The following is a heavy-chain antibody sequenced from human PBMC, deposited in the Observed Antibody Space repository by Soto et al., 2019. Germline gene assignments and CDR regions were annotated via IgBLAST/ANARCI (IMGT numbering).Heavy chain of an antibody. D-gene: IGHD2-15*01. CDR1: GFTLSDYY. Sequence: QVQLVETGGGLVKPGGSLRLSSAASGFTLSDYYMSWIRQAPGKWLEWVSYISSRGSTIYYADSVKVRFTISRDNDKNSLSLKMKSLRGDATAVYYCAGGRGSVGPEHNYCSGGSCYSGPDFDSWGQGTLFSVSS. V-gene: IGHV3-11*01. CDR2: ISSRGSTI. J-gene: IGHJ4*02. CDR3: AGGRGSVGPEHNYCSGGSCYSGPDFDS.